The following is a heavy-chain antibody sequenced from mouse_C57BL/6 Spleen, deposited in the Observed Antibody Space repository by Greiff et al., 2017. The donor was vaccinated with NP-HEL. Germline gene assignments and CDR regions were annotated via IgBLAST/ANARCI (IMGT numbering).Heavy chain of an antibody. Sequence: QVQLKQSGAELVRPGTSVKVSCKASGYAFTNYLIEWVKQRPGQGLEWIGVINPGSGGTNYNEKFKGKATLTADKSSSTAYMQLSSLTSEDSAVYFCAKEDLTGSLFDYWGQGTTLTVSS. CDR1: GYAFTNYL. J-gene: IGHJ2*01. CDR3: AKEDLTGSLFDY. CDR2: INPGSGGT. V-gene: IGHV1-54*01. D-gene: IGHD4-1*01.